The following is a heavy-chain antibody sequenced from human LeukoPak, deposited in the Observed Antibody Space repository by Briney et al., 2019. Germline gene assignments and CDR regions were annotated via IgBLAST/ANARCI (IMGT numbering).Heavy chain of an antibody. CDR1: GFSFSSYS. Sequence: TGGSLRLSCAASGFSFSSYSMHCVRQAPGKGLEYVSAITSDGVKTYYANSVKGRFTISRDNSKNTLYLQLGSLRAEDMAIYYCARDGFGSTGYFDLWGRGTLVTVSS. D-gene: IGHD2-2*03. CDR2: ITSDGVKT. V-gene: IGHV3-64*01. CDR3: ARDGFGSTGYFDL. J-gene: IGHJ2*01.